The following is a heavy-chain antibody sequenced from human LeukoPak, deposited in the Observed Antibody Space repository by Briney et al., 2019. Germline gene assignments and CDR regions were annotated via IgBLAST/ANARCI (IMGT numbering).Heavy chain of an antibody. CDR2: ISYDGSNK. CDR3: ARGGWDYDFWSGSSMGEGDY. CDR1: GFTFSSYA. Sequence: PGGSLRLSCAASGFTFSSYAMHWVRQAPGKGLEWVAVISYDGSNKYYADSVKGRFTISRDNFKNSLYLQMNSLRAEDTAVYYCARGGWDYDFWSGSSMGEGDYWGQGTLVTVSS. V-gene: IGHV3-30*04. D-gene: IGHD3-3*01. J-gene: IGHJ4*02.